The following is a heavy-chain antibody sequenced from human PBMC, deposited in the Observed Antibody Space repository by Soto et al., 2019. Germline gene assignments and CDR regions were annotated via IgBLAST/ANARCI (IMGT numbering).Heavy chain of an antibody. V-gene: IGHV4-39*01. CDR2: IYYSGTT. CDR3: ASLRGYCSGGNCYPRFDY. D-gene: IGHD2-15*01. CDR1: GGSISSSTYY. Sequence: QLQLQESGPGLVKPSETLSLTCTVSGGSISSSTYYWGWIRQPPGKGLEWVGSIYYSGTTYYNPSLKSRVAISVDTSKNQCSLKLSSVTAADTAVYYCASLRGYCSGGNCYPRFDYWGQGTLVTVSS. J-gene: IGHJ4*02.